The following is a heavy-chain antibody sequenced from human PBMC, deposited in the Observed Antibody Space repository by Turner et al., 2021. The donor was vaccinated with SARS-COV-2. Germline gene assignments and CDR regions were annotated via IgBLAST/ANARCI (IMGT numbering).Heavy chain of an antibody. CDR1: GFTFSSYG. V-gene: IGHV3-33*01. J-gene: IGHJ6*02. D-gene: IGHD6-13*01. CDR3: ARGSAGGDV. Sequence: QVQLVESGGGVVEPGRSLRVSCAASGFTFSSYGMHWVRQAPGKGLEWVAFIWYDGSNKYYADSVKGRFTNSRDNSKNTLYLQMNSLRAEDTSVYFCARGSAGGDVWGQGTTVTVSS. CDR2: IWYDGSNK.